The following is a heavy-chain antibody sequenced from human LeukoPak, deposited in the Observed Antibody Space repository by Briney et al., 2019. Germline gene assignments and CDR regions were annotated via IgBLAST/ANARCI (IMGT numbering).Heavy chain of an antibody. D-gene: IGHD5-18*01. CDR2: ISGSGDST. J-gene: IGHJ4*02. CDR3: AKGDTTDDTVMVD. Sequence: GGSLRLSCAASGFTFSTYAMSWVRQAPGRGLEWVSTISGSGDSTYYADSVNGRFTISRDNSKNTLYLQMNSLRAEDTAVYYCAKGDTTDDTVMVDWGQGTLVTVSS. V-gene: IGHV3-23*01. CDR1: GFTFSTYA.